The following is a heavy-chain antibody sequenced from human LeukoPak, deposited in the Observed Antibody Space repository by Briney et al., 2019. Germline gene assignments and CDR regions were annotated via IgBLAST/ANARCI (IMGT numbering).Heavy chain of an antibody. D-gene: IGHD1-14*01. CDR1: GGSISSTSYY. V-gene: IGHV4-39*01. J-gene: IGHJ3*02. Sequence: SETLSLTCTVSGGSISSTSYYWGWIRQPPGKGLEWIGSIYYSGSTYYNPSLKSRVTISVDTSKNQFSLKLSSVTAADTAVYYCARVEPWRTDAFDIWGQGTMVTVSS. CDR2: IYYSGST. CDR3: ARVEPWRTDAFDI.